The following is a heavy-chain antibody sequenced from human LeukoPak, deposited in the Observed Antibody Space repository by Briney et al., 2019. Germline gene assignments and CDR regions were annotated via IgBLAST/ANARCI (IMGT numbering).Heavy chain of an antibody. CDR1: GFTFSNYW. J-gene: IGHJ6*03. V-gene: IGHV3-7*01. Sequence: GGSLRLSCAASGFTFSNYWMSWVRQAPGKGLEWVANIKQDGSEKYYVDSLMGRFTVSRDNAENSLFLQIKSLSAGDTAVYYRARVGAARLYYYYMDVWGKGTTVTVSS. CDR3: ARVGAARLYYYYMDV. CDR2: IKQDGSEK. D-gene: IGHD2-15*01.